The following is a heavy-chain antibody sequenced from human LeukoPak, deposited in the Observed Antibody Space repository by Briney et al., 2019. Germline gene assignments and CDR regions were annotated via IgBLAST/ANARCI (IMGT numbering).Heavy chain of an antibody. D-gene: IGHD6-13*01. J-gene: IGHJ4*02. CDR2: IYYSGST. CDR1: GGSISSSSYY. V-gene: IGHV4-39*02. Sequence: PSETLSLTCTVSGGSISSSSYYWGWIRQPPGKGLEWIGSIYYSGSTYYNPSLKSRVTISVDTSKNQFSLKLSSVTAADTAVYYCARERQQLVRYFDYWGQGTLVTVSS. CDR3: ARERQQLVRYFDY.